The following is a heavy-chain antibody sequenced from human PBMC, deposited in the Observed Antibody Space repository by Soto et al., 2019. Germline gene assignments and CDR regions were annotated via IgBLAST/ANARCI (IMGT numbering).Heavy chain of an antibody. Sequence: SETLSLTCTVSGGSMKSFFWSWIRQPHGKGLEWIGYIPNSGGPTYTPSLKSRVTMAIDTSRNQFSLRLTSVTTADTSVYYCAASQIGLISVMGTWGQGIQVTVSS. CDR1: GGSMKSFF. V-gene: IGHV4-59*01. J-gene: IGHJ4*02. D-gene: IGHD1-1*01. CDR3: AASQIGLISVMGT. CDR2: IPNSGGP.